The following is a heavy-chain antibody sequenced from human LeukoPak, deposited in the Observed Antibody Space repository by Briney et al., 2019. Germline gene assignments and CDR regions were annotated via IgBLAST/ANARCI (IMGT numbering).Heavy chain of an antibody. J-gene: IGHJ4*02. Sequence: PGRSLRLSCAASGFTFDDYAMHWVRQAPGKGLEWVSGISWNSGSIGYADSVKGRFTISRDNAKNSLYLQMNSLRAEDMALYYCAKASSPYYGSGSCALYDYWGQGTLVTVSS. CDR1: GFTFDDYA. CDR2: ISWNSGSI. D-gene: IGHD3-10*01. V-gene: IGHV3-9*03. CDR3: AKASSPYYGSGSCALYDY.